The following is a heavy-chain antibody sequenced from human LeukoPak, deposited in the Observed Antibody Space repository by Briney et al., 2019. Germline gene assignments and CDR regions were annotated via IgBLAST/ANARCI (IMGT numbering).Heavy chain of an antibody. J-gene: IGHJ6*03. CDR3: ARDDYTYYYYMDV. D-gene: IGHD2-2*02. Sequence: SETLSLTCTVSGGSIRSTSYYWGWIRQPPGKGLEWIGSIYHSGSTYYNPSLKSRVTISVDTSKNQFSLKLSSVTAADTAVYYCARDDYTYYYYMDVWGKGTTVTVSS. V-gene: IGHV4-39*07. CDR1: GGSIRSTSYY. CDR2: IYHSGST.